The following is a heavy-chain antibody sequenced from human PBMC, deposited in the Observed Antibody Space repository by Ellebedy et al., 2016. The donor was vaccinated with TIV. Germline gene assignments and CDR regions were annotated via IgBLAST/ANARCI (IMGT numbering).Heavy chain of an antibody. J-gene: IGHJ4*02. D-gene: IGHD1-26*01. CDR2: IYSSGDT. CDR3: ARNPSGSHYG. CDR1: GFTVSSNY. V-gene: IGHV3-53*01. Sequence: PGGSLRLSCAASGFTVSSNYMSWVRQAPGKGLEWVSVIYSSGDTYYADSVKGRFTISRDNSKNTLYLQMNSLRAEDTAVYYCARNPSGSHYGWGRGTLVTVSS.